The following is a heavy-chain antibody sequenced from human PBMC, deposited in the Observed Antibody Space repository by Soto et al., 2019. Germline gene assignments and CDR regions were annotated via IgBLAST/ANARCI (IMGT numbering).Heavy chain of an antibody. J-gene: IGHJ4*02. D-gene: IGHD5-12*01. V-gene: IGHV4-38-2*01. Sequence: SETLSLTCAVSGYSISSGYYWGCIRQPPGKGLEWIGSIYHSGSTYYNPSLKSRVTISVDTSKNQFSLKLSSVTAADTAVYYCARAGRDGYNHDYWGQGTLVTVYS. CDR3: ARAGRDGYNHDY. CDR1: GYSISSGYY. CDR2: IYHSGST.